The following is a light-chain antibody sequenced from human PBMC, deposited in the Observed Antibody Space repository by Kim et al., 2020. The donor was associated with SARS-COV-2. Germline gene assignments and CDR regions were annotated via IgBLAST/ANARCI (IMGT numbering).Light chain of an antibody. V-gene: IGKV1-27*01. CDR3: LKHDSAPWT. J-gene: IGKJ1*01. CDR2: AAS. CDR1: QAISNY. Sequence: TTRRDRITITCRSSQAISNYLAWYQQKPGKGPKLLVYAASALHSGVPSRFSGSGSGTHFTLTISSLQPEDVATYYCLKHDSAPWTFGQGTKLDIK.